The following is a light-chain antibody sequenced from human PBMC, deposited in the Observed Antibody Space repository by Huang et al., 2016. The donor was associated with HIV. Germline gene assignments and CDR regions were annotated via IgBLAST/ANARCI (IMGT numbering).Light chain of an antibody. Sequence: DIQMTQSPSSLSASVGDRVTVTCRASQSVATSLNWYQQKSDKAPKLLIYGASNLQSGVPRKFSGGGSGTNFTFTINNLQPEDFATYYCQQSHTFPPTFGRGTKVEFK. CDR3: QQSHTFPPT. V-gene: IGKV1-39*01. J-gene: IGKJ1*01. CDR2: GAS. CDR1: QSVATS.